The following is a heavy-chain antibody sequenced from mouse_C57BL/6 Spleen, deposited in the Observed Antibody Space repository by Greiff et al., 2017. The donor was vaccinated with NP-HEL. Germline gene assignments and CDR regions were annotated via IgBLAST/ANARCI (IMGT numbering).Heavy chain of an antibody. V-gene: IGHV5-9*01. CDR3: ARPTMVTARVYYAMDY. CDR1: GFTFSSYT. J-gene: IGHJ4*01. CDR2: ISGGGGNT. D-gene: IGHD2-2*01. Sequence: EVQLMESGGGLVKPGASLKLSCAASGFTFSSYTMSWVRQTPEKRLEWVATISGGGGNTYYPDSVKGRFTISRDKATNTLYLQMSSLRSEDTALYYCARPTMVTARVYYAMDYWGQGTSVTVSS.